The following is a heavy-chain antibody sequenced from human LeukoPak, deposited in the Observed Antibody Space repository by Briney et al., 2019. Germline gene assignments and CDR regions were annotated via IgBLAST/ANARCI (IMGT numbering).Heavy chain of an antibody. D-gene: IGHD3-10*01. CDR2: INHSGST. J-gene: IGHJ5*02. Sequence: SETLSLTCAVYGGSFSGYYWSWIRQPPGKGLEWIGEINHSGSTNYNPSLKSRVTISVDTSKNQFSLKLSSVTAADTAVYYCARGAVLPWFGELLIPPGWFDPWGQGTLVTVSS. CDR1: GGSFSGYY. CDR3: ARGAVLPWFGELLIPPGWFDP. V-gene: IGHV4-34*01.